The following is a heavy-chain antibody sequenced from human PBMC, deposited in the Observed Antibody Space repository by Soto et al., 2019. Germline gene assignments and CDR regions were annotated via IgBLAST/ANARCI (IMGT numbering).Heavy chain of an antibody. CDR3: ARGDVNYYSFAF. D-gene: IGHD3-22*01. J-gene: IGHJ4*02. V-gene: IGHV3-74*01. CDR2: INHDGSDP. CDR1: GFTFSHYW. Sequence: EVQLVESGGGLFQAEGSLRLSCEASGFTFSHYWMHWVRQAPGKGLVWVSRINHDGSDPIYADSVKGRFTISRDNAKNTVYLQMSSLRVEDTAVYYCARGDVNYYSFAFWGQGSLVTVSS.